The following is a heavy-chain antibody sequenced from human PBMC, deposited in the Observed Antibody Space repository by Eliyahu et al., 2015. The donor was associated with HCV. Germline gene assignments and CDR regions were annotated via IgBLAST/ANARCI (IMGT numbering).Heavy chain of an antibody. D-gene: IGHD6-13*01. Sequence: EVQLVESGGGLIQPGGSLRLSCAASXXXVXSNYXSWVRQAPGKGLEWVSVIYSGGSTYYADSVKGRFTISRDNSKNTLYLQMNSLRAEDTAVYYCASRIAAAGLDYWGQGTLVTVSS. J-gene: IGHJ4*02. V-gene: IGHV3-53*01. CDR2: IYSGGST. CDR1: XXXVXSNY. CDR3: ASRIAAAGLDY.